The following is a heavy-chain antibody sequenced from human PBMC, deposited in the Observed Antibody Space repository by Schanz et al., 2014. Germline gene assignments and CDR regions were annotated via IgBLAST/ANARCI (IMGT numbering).Heavy chain of an antibody. J-gene: IGHJ4*02. CDR2: IATSSSTR. V-gene: IGHV3-48*01. Sequence: EVRLVESGGGLVQPGGSLRLSCEASGFDFNSYSMNWVRQVPGKGLEWLSYIATSSSTRHYADSVKGRVTISRDNSKNTLYLQMNTLRAEDTAVYYCARDRGYCSGGSCLTFDSWGQGTLVTVSS. CDR1: GFDFNSYS. D-gene: IGHD2-15*01. CDR3: ARDRGYCSGGSCLTFDS.